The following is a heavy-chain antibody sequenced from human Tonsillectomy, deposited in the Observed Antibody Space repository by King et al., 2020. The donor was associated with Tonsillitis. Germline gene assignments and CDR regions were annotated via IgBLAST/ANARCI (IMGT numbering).Heavy chain of an antibody. Sequence: QLVQSGAEVKKPGQSLKISCKTSGFSFTNYWIGWVRQMPGKGLEWMGIVYPSDSDIRYSPSFQGQVTISADKSINTAYLQWSSLKASDTAMYYCARRGEHCSGGGCYYDAFDIWDQGTMVTVSS. V-gene: IGHV5-51*01. D-gene: IGHD2-15*01. CDR3: ARRGEHCSGGGCYYDAFDI. CDR2: VYPSDSDI. CDR1: GFSFTNYW. J-gene: IGHJ3*02.